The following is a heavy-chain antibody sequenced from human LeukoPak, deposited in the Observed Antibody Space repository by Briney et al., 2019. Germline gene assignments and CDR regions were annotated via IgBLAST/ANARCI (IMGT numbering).Heavy chain of an antibody. Sequence: GESLKISCKGSGYRFGSFWIGWVRQMPGKGLEWMGIIYPGDSDTTYSPSFEGQVTISVDKSINTACLQWSSLKASDTAMYYCARHGSSGYYSFDYWGQGTLVTVSS. V-gene: IGHV5-51*01. D-gene: IGHD3-22*01. J-gene: IGHJ4*02. CDR1: GYRFGSFW. CDR2: IYPGDSDT. CDR3: ARHGSSGYYSFDY.